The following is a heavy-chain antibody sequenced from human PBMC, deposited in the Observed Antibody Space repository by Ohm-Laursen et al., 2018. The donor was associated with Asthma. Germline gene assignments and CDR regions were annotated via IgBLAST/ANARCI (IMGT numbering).Heavy chain of an antibody. D-gene: IGHD1-26*01. J-gene: IGHJ1*01. CDR1: GYTFSRYS. V-gene: IGHV3-21*01. CDR2: ISTASSFI. CDR3: ARIGPEWELPGREYSLHH. Sequence: SLRLSCAASGYTFSRYSIHWVRQIPGKGLEWVASISTASSFIYYADSAGGRFTTSRDNARNSVYLQMNSLRAEDTALYYCARIGPEWELPGREYSLHHWGEGTLVTVSS.